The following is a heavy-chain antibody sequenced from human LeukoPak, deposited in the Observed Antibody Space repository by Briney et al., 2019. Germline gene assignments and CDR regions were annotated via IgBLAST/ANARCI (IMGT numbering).Heavy chain of an antibody. CDR2: IYPNASDT. D-gene: IGHD2-15*01. V-gene: IGHV5-51*01. CDR3: ALSSGAYNSAGYFDY. Sequence: GDSLKISCKGSGYSFTNYWIGWVRQMPGKGLEWMGIIYPNASDTRYSPSFRGQVTISADKSITTAYLQWNSLKASDTAMYYCALSSGAYNSAGYFDYWGQEALVTVSS. CDR1: GYSFTNYW. J-gene: IGHJ4*02.